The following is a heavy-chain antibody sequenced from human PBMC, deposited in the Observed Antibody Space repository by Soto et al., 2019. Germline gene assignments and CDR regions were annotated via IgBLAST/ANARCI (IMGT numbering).Heavy chain of an antibody. D-gene: IGHD4-17*01. J-gene: IGHJ4*02. CDR2: ISYDGSNK. Sequence: GGSLRLSYAASGFSFSSYGMHWVRQAPGKGLEWVAVISYDGSNKYYADSVKGRFTISRDNSKNTLYLQMNSLRAEDTAVYYCAKDRVHDYGDYFFDYWGQGT. CDR1: GFSFSSYG. CDR3: AKDRVHDYGDYFFDY. V-gene: IGHV3-30*18.